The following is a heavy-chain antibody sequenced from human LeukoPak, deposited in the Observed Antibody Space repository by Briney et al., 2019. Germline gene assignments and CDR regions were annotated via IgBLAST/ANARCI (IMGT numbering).Heavy chain of an antibody. CDR3: ANFLLAYDSSGYSKWFDP. D-gene: IGHD3-22*01. CDR1: GFTFSNYG. CDR2: ISGSGGST. V-gene: IGHV3-23*01. J-gene: IGHJ5*02. Sequence: GGSLRLSCAASGFTFSNYGISWVRQAPGKGLEWVSVISGSGGSTFYADSVKGRFTISRDNSKNTLYLQMNSLRAEDTAVYYCANFLLAYDSSGYSKWFDPWGQGTLVTVSS.